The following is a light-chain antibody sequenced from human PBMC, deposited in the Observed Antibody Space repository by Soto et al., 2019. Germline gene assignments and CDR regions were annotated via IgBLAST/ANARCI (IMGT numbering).Light chain of an antibody. J-gene: IGLJ3*02. CDR2: SNN. V-gene: IGLV1-44*01. Sequence: QSVLTQPPSASGTPGQRVTISCSGSSSNIGSNTVNWYQQLPGTAPKLLIYSNNQRPSGVPDRFSGSKSGTSASLAISGLQSEDEADYYCAALDDRLNGPVFGGGTKVTFL. CDR3: AALDDRLNGPV. CDR1: SSNIGSNT.